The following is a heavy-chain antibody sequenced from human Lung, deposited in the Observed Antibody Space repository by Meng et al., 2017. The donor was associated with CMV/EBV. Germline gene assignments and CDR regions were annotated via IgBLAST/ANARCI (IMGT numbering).Heavy chain of an antibody. CDR2: ISGNGYST. CDR3: AKDRHTSSAPYYFDS. Sequence: GESLKISCAASGFTFGSYAMTWVRQAPGKGLQWVSSISGNGYSTYYADSVKGRFTISRDNSNNTLFLRMNSLRADDTAVYYCAKDRHTSSAPYYFDSWGQGALVXVSS. CDR1: GFTFGSYA. V-gene: IGHV3-23*01. J-gene: IGHJ4*02.